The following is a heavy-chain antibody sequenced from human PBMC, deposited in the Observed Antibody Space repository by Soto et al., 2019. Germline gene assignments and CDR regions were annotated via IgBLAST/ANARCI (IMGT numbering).Heavy chain of an antibody. CDR3: ARGIESKAAAPPFDP. J-gene: IGHJ5*02. D-gene: IGHD6-13*01. CDR2: INAGNGNT. Sequence: ASVKVSCKASGYTFTSYAMHWVRQAPGQRLEWMGWINAGNGNTKYSQKFLGRVTFTRDTSASTAYMELSNLRSEDTAVYYCARGIESKAAAPPFDPWGQGTLVTVSS. V-gene: IGHV1-3*01. CDR1: GYTFTSYA.